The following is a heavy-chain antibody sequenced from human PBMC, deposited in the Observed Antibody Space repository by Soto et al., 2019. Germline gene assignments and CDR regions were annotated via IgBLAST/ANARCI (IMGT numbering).Heavy chain of an antibody. V-gene: IGHV3-48*01. Sequence: GESLKISGAASGFTFSSYSMNWVRQAPGKGLEWVSYISSSSSTIYYADSVKGRFTISRDNAKNSLYLQMNSLRAEDTAVYYCARHPERIAEIGWFDPWGQGTLVTV. J-gene: IGHJ5*02. CDR3: ARHPERIAEIGWFDP. CDR1: GFTFSSYS. CDR2: ISSSSSTI. D-gene: IGHD6-13*01.